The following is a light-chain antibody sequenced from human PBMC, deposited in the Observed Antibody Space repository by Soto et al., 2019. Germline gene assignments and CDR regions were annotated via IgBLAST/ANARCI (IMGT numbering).Light chain of an antibody. CDR2: TAS. Sequence: IQLTQSPSSLSASVGDRVTISCRASQTISGYLNWYQQKPGKAPNLLIFTASTLPSGVPSRFSGSGYAPDFTLTITSVQPEDFANYYCQQSYSTPYTFGQGTRLDI. V-gene: IGKV1-39*01. J-gene: IGKJ2*01. CDR1: QTISGY. CDR3: QQSYSTPYT.